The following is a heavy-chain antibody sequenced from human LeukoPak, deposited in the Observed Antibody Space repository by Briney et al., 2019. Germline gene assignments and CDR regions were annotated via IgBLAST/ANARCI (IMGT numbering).Heavy chain of an antibody. CDR2: ISSSGSTI. V-gene: IGHV3-11*04. Sequence: GGSLSLSCAASGFTFSDYYMSWIRQAPGKGLEWVSYISSSGSTIYYADSVKGRFTISRDNAKNSLYLQMNSLRAEDTAVYYCARSGSWEQLVLYFDYWGQGTLVTVSS. CDR3: ARSGSWEQLVLYFDY. J-gene: IGHJ4*02. D-gene: IGHD6-6*01. CDR1: GFTFSDYY.